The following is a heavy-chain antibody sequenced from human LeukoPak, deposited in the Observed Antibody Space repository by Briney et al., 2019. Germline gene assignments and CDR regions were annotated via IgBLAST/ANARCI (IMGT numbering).Heavy chain of an antibody. J-gene: IGHJ3*02. CDR2: IFYSGIT. CDR3: ARDTQPYDIVVVPAAGWAAFDI. CDR1: GGSISSGNYY. V-gene: IGHV4-30-4*01. D-gene: IGHD2-2*01. Sequence: PSQTLSLTCTVSGGSISSGNYYWSWIRQPPGKGLEWIGYIFYSGITYYNPSLKSRVTISIDTSKNQFSLKLNSVTAADTAVYYCARDTQPYDIVVVPAAGWAAFDIWGQGTMVTVSS.